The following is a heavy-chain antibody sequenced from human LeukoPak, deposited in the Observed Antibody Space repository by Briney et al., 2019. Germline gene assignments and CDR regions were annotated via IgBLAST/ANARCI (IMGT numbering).Heavy chain of an antibody. V-gene: IGHV1-46*01. CDR1: GGTFSSYA. D-gene: IGHD6-6*01. J-gene: IGHJ6*03. CDR2: INPSGGST. CDR3: AREGASEQLVLGYYYYYMDV. Sequence: GASVKVSCKASGGTFSSYAISWVRQAPGQGLEWMGIINPSGGSTSYAQKFQGRVTMTRDMSTSTVYMELSGLRSEDTAVYYCAREGASEQLVLGYYYYYMDVWGKGTTVTVSS.